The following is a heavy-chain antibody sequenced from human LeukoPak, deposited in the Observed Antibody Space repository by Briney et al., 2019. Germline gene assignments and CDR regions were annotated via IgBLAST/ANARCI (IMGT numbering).Heavy chain of an antibody. Sequence: PGESLKISCEASGYTFNTYWIGWVRQLPGKGLEWRGIIYPDDSDTRYSPSFQGQVTMSVYKSTITAYLHWTSLKASDSGIYYCARRPSDKEKGTFAGWFDHWGQGTLVTVSS. J-gene: IGHJ5*02. CDR1: GYTFNTYW. V-gene: IGHV5-51*01. CDR2: IYPDDSDT. CDR3: ARRPSDKEKGTFAGWFDH. D-gene: IGHD3-10*01.